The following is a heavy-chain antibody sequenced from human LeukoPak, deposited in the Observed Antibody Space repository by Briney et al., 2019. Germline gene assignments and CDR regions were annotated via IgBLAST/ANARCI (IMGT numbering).Heavy chain of an antibody. CDR3: ARNGDSSSVVD. CDR1: GGSISSGNW. Sequence: PSGTLSLTCAVSGGSISSGNWWSWIRQPPGKGLDWIGEIYHSGNTVYNPPLKSRVTISVDNSKNQFSLTLASVTAADTAIYYCARNGDSSSVVDWGQGTLVTVSS. CDR2: IYHSGNT. V-gene: IGHV4-4*02. J-gene: IGHJ4*02. D-gene: IGHD2-21*02.